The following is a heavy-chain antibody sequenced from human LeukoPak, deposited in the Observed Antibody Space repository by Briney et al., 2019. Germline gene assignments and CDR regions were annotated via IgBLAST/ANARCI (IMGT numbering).Heavy chain of an antibody. CDR1: GFTFSSYA. V-gene: IGHV3-23*01. Sequence: PGGSLRLSCAASGFTFSSYAMSWVRQAPGKGLEWVSAISGSGGSTYYADSVKGRFTISRDNSKNTLYLQMNSLRAEDTAVYYCAKADGIVVVSAAYNYFDYWGQGTLVTVSS. CDR3: AKADGIVVVSAAYNYFDY. J-gene: IGHJ4*02. CDR2: ISGSGGST. D-gene: IGHD2-2*01.